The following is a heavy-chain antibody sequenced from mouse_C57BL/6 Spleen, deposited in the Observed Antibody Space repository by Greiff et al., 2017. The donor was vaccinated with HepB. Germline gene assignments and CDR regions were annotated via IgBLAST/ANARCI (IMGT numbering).Heavy chain of an antibody. J-gene: IGHJ3*01. CDR3: TRSGLAWFAY. V-gene: IGHV1-15*01. Sequence: VQLQQSGAELVRPGASVTLSCKASGYTFTDYEMHWVKQTPVHGLEWIGAIDPETGGTAYNQKFKGKAILTADKSSSTAYMELRSLTSEYSAVYYCTRSGLAWFAYWGQGTLVTVSA. D-gene: IGHD3-1*01. CDR2: IDPETGGT. CDR1: GYTFTDYE.